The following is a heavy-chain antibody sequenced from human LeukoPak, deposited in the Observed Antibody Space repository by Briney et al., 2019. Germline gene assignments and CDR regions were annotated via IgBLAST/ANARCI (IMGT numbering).Heavy chain of an antibody. CDR1: GFTFSSYW. CDR2: INSDGSST. CDR3: ARDRGVGAPDY. D-gene: IGHD1-26*01. Sequence: GRSLRLSCAASGFTFSSYWMHWVRQAPGKGLVWVSRINSDGSSTNYADSVKGRFTISRDNVKNALYLEMNSLRAEDTAVYYCARDRGVGAPDYWGQGTLVTVSS. J-gene: IGHJ4*02. V-gene: IGHV3-74*01.